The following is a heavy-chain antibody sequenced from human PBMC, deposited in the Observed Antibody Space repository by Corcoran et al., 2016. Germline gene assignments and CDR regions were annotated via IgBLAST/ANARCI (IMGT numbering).Heavy chain of an antibody. D-gene: IGHD3-10*01. V-gene: IGHV1-3*01. Sequence: QVQLVQSGAEVKKPGASVKVSCKASGYTFTSYAMHWVRQAPGQRLEWMGWINAGNGNTKYSQKFQGRVTITRDTSASTAYMELSSLRSEDTAVYYCARSGGFVGELLSGGWQNWFDPWGQGTLVTVSS. J-gene: IGHJ5*02. CDR3: ARSGGFVGELLSGGWQNWFDP. CDR2: INAGNGNT. CDR1: GYTFTSYA.